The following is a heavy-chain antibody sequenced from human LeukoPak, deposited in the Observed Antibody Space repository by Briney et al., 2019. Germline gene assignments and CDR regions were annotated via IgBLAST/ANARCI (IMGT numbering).Heavy chain of an antibody. Sequence: ASVKVSCKASGYTFTNCGIIWVRQAPGQGLEWMGWISPYNGNTNYVQKLQGRVTVTTDTSTSTVYMELRSLRSDDTAVYYCARGDDAFDIWGQGTMVTVSS. CDR2: ISPYNGNT. J-gene: IGHJ3*02. CDR1: GYTFTNCG. CDR3: ARGDDAFDI. V-gene: IGHV1-18*01.